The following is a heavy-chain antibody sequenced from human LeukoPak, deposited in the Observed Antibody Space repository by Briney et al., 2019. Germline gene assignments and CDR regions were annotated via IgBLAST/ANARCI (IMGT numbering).Heavy chain of an antibody. J-gene: IGHJ4*02. CDR3: ASPYCSSTSCPVGY. CDR1: GFTFDDYA. V-gene: IGHV3-43D*04. Sequence: GGSLRLSCAASGFTFDDYAMHWVRQAPRKGLEWVSLIIVVGGRTYNADSVKGRFTISRDNSRNSLYLQMNSLRAEDTALYYCASPYCSSTSCPVGYWGQGTLVTVSS. CDR2: IIVVGGRT. D-gene: IGHD2-2*01.